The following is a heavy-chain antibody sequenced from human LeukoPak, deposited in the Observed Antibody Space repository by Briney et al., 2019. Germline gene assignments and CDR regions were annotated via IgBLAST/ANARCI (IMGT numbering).Heavy chain of an antibody. D-gene: IGHD6-6*01. V-gene: IGHV3-23*01. CDR1: GFTFSSYA. CDR2: ISDNDNTT. CDR3: AKEEGYSSSSIYY. J-gene: IGHJ4*02. Sequence: PGGSLRLSCAASGFTFSSYAMSWVRQAPGKGLEWVSLISDNDNTTYCAESVKGRFTISRDNSKNTLYLQMNSLRAEDTAVYYCAKEEGYSSSSIYYWGQGTLVTVSS.